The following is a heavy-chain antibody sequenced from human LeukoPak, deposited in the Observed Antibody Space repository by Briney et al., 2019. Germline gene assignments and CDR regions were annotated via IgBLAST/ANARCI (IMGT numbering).Heavy chain of an antibody. V-gene: IGHV4-61*01. CDR3: ARTYYYGSGSYHFDF. Sequence: SETLSLTCTVSGGSVSSGSYYWSWIRQPPGKGLEWIGYIYYSGSTNYNPSLKSRVTISVDTSKNQFSLKLSSVTAADTAVYYCARTYYYGSGSYHFDFWGQGIQVTVSS. D-gene: IGHD3-10*01. J-gene: IGHJ4*02. CDR1: GGSVSSGSYY. CDR2: IYYSGST.